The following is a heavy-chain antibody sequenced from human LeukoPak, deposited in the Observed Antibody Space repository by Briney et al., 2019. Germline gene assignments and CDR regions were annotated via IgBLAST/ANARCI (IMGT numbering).Heavy chain of an antibody. V-gene: IGHV3-7*01. D-gene: IGHD2-2*01. CDR1: GFTFSNYW. CDR2: IKQDESEK. CDR3: ARFTYLGSSRLCYFDY. Sequence: PGVSLRLFCVASGFTFSNYWMSWVRQAPGKGRVGVANIKQDESEKYHVDSVKGRFTISRDNSNNSLYLQMNSLRAEDTAVYYCARFTYLGSSRLCYFDYWGQGTLVTVSS. J-gene: IGHJ4*02.